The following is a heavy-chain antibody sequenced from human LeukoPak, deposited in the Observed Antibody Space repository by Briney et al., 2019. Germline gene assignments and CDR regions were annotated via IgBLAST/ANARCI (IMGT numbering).Heavy chain of an antibody. V-gene: IGHV3-53*01. J-gene: IGHJ3*02. CDR3: ARDAVSGDAFDI. Sequence: GGSLRLSCAASGFTVSSNYMSWVRQAPGKGLEWDSVIYSGGSTYYADSVKGRFTISRDNSKNTLYLQMNSLRAEDTAVYYCARDAVSGDAFDIWGQGTMVTVSS. CDR2: IYSGGST. D-gene: IGHD3-22*01. CDR1: GFTVSSNY.